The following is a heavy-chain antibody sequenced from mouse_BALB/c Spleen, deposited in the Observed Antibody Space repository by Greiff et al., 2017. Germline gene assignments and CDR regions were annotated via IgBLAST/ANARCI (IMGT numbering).Heavy chain of an antibody. V-gene: IGHV3-2*02. Sequence: VQLKESGPGLVKPSQSLSLTCTVTGYSITSDYAWNWIRQFPGNKLEWMGYISYSGSTSYNPSLKSRISITRDTSKNQFFLQLNSVTTEDTATYYCAEGPAMDYWGQGTSVTVSS. CDR1: GYSITSDYA. CDR2: ISYSGST. J-gene: IGHJ4*01. CDR3: AEGPAMDY.